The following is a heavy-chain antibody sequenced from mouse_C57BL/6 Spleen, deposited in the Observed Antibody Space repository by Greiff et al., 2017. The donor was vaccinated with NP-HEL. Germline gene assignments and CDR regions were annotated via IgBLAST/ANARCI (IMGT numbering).Heavy chain of an antibody. J-gene: IGHJ2*01. Sequence: VQLKQSGGGLVQPGGSLKLSCAASGIDFSRYWMSWVRRAPGKGLEWIGEINPDSSTINYAPSLKDKFIISRDNAKNTLYLQMSKVRSEDTALYYCASVWDVETYYFDYWGQGTTLTVSS. CDR3: ASVWDVETYYFDY. CDR1: GIDFSRYW. D-gene: IGHD4-1*01. V-gene: IGHV4-1*01. CDR2: INPDSSTI.